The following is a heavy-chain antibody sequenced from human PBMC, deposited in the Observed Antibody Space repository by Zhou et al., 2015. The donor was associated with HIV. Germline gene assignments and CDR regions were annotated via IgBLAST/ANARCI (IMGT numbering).Heavy chain of an antibody. D-gene: IGHD3-16*01. Sequence: QVQLVQSGAEVKKPGASVKVSCKASGYTFTGYYMHWVRQAPGQGLEWMGWINPNSGGTNYAQKFQGWVTMTRDTSISTAYMELSRLRSEDTAVYYCARDRVMITFGGGSFDYWGQGTLVTVSS. CDR3: ARDRVMITFGGGSFDY. CDR1: GYTFTGYY. V-gene: IGHV1-2*04. CDR2: INPNSGGT. J-gene: IGHJ4*02.